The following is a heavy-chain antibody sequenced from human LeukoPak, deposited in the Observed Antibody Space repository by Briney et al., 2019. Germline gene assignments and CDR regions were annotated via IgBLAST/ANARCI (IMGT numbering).Heavy chain of an antibody. Sequence: SGPTLVNPTQTLTLTCTFSGFSLNTPGVGVGWIRQPPGKALEWLALIYWNNDNRYSPSLRSRLTITKDTSKNQVVLTMTKMDPVDTDTYYCAHYGDYRFLYYFDYWGQGTLITVSS. V-gene: IGHV2-5*01. CDR3: AHYGDYRFLYYFDY. D-gene: IGHD4-17*01. J-gene: IGHJ4*02. CDR1: GFSLNTPGVG. CDR2: IYWNNDN.